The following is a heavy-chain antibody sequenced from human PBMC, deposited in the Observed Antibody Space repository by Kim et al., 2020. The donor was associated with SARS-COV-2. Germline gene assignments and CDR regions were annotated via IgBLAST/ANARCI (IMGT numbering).Heavy chain of an antibody. D-gene: IGHD3-22*01. J-gene: IGHJ5*02. CDR3: ARDTREYYHDSSGYLP. Sequence: GGSLRLSCAASGFIFSTYWMSWVRQAPGKGLEWVANIKQDGSEKNYVESVKGRFTISRDNAKNSLYLQMNNLRAGDTAVYYCARDTREYYHDSSGYLPWGQGALVTVSS. V-gene: IGHV3-7*03. CDR1: GFIFSTYW. CDR2: IKQDGSEK.